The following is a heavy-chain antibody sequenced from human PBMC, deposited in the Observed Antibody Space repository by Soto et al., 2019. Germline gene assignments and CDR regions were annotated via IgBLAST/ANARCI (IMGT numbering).Heavy chain of an antibody. J-gene: IGHJ4*02. CDR2: IYTSGST. CDR1: GGSISSYY. D-gene: IGHD3-22*01. V-gene: IGHV4-4*07. CDR3: ATDLYDSSGYLVDY. Sequence: KTSETLSLTCTVSGGSISSYYWSWIRQPAGKGLEWIGRIYTSGSTNYNPSLKSRVTMSVDTSKNQFSLKLSSVTAADTAVYYCATDLYDSSGYLVDYWGQGTLVTVSS.